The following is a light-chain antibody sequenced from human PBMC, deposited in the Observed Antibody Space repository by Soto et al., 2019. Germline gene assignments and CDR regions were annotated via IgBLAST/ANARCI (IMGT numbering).Light chain of an antibody. V-gene: IGKV3-20*01. Sequence: EIVLTQSPGTLSLSPGERATLFCRASQSVSSSYLAWYQQKPGQAPRLLISGASDRATGIPDRFSGSGSGTDFTLTISRLEPEDFAVYSCQQYGSSPWTFGQGTKVDNK. CDR3: QQYGSSPWT. CDR1: QSVSSSY. J-gene: IGKJ1*01. CDR2: GAS.